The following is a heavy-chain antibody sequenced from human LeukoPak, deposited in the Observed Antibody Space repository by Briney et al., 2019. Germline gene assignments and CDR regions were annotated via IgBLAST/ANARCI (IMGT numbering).Heavy chain of an antibody. CDR3: ARGRGYCTGGSCHFHS. CDR1: GYTFTDYF. J-gene: IGHJ4*02. CDR2: INPNTGGT. V-gene: IGHV1-2*02. Sequence: ASVKVSCKAFGYTFTDYFIHCVRQAPGQGLEWMGWINPNTGGTNYAQKFQGRVTMTRDTSTSTAYMELSGLRSGDTAVYYCARGRGYCTGGSCHFHSWGQGTLVTVPS. D-gene: IGHD2-15*01.